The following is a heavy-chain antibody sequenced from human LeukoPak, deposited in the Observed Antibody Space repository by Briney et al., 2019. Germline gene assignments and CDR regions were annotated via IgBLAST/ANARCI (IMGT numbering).Heavy chain of an antibody. J-gene: IGHJ4*02. V-gene: IGHV5-51*01. CDR3: ARRAELGMRYFDY. D-gene: IGHD1-26*01. CDR2: IYCDGSKS. CDR1: GYIFTDYW. Sequence: GASLKMSCQASGYIFTDYWIGWVRQMPGKGLEWMAIIYCDGSKSTYSPSFQSQVTISVDKSTSTAYLQWNSLKASDTAMYFCARRAELGMRYFDYWGQGALLTVSS.